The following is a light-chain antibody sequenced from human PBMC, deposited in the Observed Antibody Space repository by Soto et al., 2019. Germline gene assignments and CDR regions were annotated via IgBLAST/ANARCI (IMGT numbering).Light chain of an antibody. J-gene: IGLJ2*01. V-gene: IGLV1-44*01. CDR3: AAWDDRLTGHVV. Sequence: QSVLTQSPSASGTPGQRVTISCSGSSFNIGSNSVNWYQQLPGAAPKLLIYSNNQRPSGVPDRFSGSKSGTSASLAISGLQSEDESDYYYAAWDDRLTGHVVFGGGTQLTVL. CDR1: SFNIGSNS. CDR2: SNN.